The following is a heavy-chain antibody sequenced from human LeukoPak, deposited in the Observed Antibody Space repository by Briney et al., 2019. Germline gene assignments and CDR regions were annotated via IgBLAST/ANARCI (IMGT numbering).Heavy chain of an antibody. CDR2: IKQDGIEK. J-gene: IGHJ6*03. Sequence: GGSLRLSCAASGFNLKSYWMSWVRQAPGKGLEWVANIKQDGIEKNYVDSVKGRFIISRDNTKKSLYLQMNGLRAEDTAVYYCARDRQGDYMDVWGKGTTVAVSS. V-gene: IGHV3-7*01. CDR3: ARDRQGDYMDV. D-gene: IGHD6-6*01. CDR1: GFNLKSYW.